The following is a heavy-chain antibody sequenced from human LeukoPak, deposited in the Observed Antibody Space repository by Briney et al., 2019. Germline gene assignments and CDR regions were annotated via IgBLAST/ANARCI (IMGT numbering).Heavy chain of an antibody. Sequence: PSETLSLTCTVSGGSISNYFWSWIRQPPGKGLEWIGYIYYSGSTNYNPSLKSRVTLSIDTSKNQFSLKLSSVTAPDTAVYYCARYYSDSSGYKLDYWGQGTLVTVSA. CDR2: IYYSGST. D-gene: IGHD3-22*01. V-gene: IGHV4-59*01. CDR1: GGSISNYF. J-gene: IGHJ4*02. CDR3: ARYYSDSSGYKLDY.